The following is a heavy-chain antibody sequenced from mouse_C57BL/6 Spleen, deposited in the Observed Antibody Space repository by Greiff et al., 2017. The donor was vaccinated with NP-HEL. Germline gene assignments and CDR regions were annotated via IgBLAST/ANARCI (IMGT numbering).Heavy chain of an antibody. V-gene: IGHV1-50*01. CDR1: GYTFTSYW. CDR3: ARSGE. Sequence: VQLQQPGAELVKPGASVKLSCKASGYTFTSYWMQWVKQRPGQGLEWIGEIDPSDSYTNYNQKFKGKATLTVDTSSSTAYMQLSSLTSEDSAVYYCARSGEWGQGTSVTVSS. D-gene: IGHD3-1*01. J-gene: IGHJ4*01. CDR2: IDPSDSYT.